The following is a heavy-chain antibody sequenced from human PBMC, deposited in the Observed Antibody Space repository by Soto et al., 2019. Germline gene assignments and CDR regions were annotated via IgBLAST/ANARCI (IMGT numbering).Heavy chain of an antibody. Sequence: GSLRLSCAASGFTFSSYSMNWVRQAPGKGLEWVSYISSSSSTIYYADSVKGRFTISRDNAKNSLYLQMNSLRAEDTAVYYCARSEYSSGWSLFDYWGQGTLVTVSS. D-gene: IGHD6-19*01. V-gene: IGHV3-48*01. CDR2: ISSSSSTI. CDR3: ARSEYSSGWSLFDY. J-gene: IGHJ4*02. CDR1: GFTFSSYS.